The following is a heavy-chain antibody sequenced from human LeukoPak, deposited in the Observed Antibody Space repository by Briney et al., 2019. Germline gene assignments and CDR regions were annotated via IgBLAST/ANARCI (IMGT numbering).Heavy chain of an antibody. Sequence: SETLSLTCTVSGGSISSYYWSWIRQPPGKGLEWIGYIYYSGSTYYNPSLKSRVTISVGTSKNQFSLKLSSVTAADTAVYYCARESRWYSSSRYPDPFDYWGQGTLVTVSS. J-gene: IGHJ4*02. CDR3: ARESRWYSSSRYPDPFDY. CDR2: IYYSGST. D-gene: IGHD6-13*01. V-gene: IGHV4-59*12. CDR1: GGSISSYY.